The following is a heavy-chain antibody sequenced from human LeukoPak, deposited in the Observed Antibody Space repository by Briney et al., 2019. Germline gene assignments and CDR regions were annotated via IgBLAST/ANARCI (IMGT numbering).Heavy chain of an antibody. J-gene: IGHJ4*02. Sequence: PGGSLRLSCAASGFTFSSYAMHWVRQAPGKGLEWVAVISYDGSNKYYADSVKGRFTISRDNSKNTLCLQMNSLRAEDTAVYYCARAMNQLTYFDYWGQGTLVTVSS. CDR2: ISYDGSNK. CDR1: GFTFSSYA. CDR3: ARAMNQLTYFDY. V-gene: IGHV3-30-3*01. D-gene: IGHD1-1*01.